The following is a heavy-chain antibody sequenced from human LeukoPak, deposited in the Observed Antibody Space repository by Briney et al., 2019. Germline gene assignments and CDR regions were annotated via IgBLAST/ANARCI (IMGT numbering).Heavy chain of an antibody. CDR3: ASDGYGSGWYVLDY. CDR1: GYTFISHY. V-gene: IGHV1-46*01. Sequence: GASVKVSCKASGYTFISHYMHWVRQAPGQGLEWMGIINPGGGSTSYAQKFQGRVTMTRDTSTSTVYMELSSLRSEDTAVYYCASDGYGSGWYVLDYWGQGTLVTVSS. D-gene: IGHD6-19*01. CDR2: INPGGGST. J-gene: IGHJ4*02.